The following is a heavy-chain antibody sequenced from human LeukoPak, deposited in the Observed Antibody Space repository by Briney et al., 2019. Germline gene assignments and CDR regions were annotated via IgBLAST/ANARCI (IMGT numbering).Heavy chain of an antibody. D-gene: IGHD6-13*01. CDR3: AITTRISIAAAGSGFDP. J-gene: IGHJ5*02. CDR2: INSDGGST. V-gene: IGHV3-74*01. Sequence: GGSLRLSCAAAGFTFSSYWMHWVRQAPGKGLVWVSRINSDGGSTSYADSVKGRFTISRDNAKNTLYLQMNSLRAEDTAVYYCAITTRISIAAAGSGFDPWGQGTPVSVSS. CDR1: GFTFSSYW.